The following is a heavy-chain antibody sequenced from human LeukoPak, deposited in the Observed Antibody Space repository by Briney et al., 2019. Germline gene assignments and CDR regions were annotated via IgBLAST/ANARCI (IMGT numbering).Heavy chain of an antibody. Sequence: GGSLRLSCEASGFIVSANFMNWVRQPPGKGLEWVSVMYSVGTTYSADSVKGRLTVSRDPSKSTLYLQMDSLRVEDTGVYYCARDLSAYGYGFGGDCWGQGTRVIVSS. CDR3: ARDLSAYGYGFGGDC. D-gene: IGHD5-18*01. J-gene: IGHJ4*02. V-gene: IGHV3-66*01. CDR2: MYSVGTT. CDR1: GFIVSANF.